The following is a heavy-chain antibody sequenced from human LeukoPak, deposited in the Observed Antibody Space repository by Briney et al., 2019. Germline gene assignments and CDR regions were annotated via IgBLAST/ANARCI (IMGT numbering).Heavy chain of an antibody. CDR2: INPNSGGT. Sequence: ASVKVSCKASGYTFTGYYIHWVRQAPGQGLEWMGWINPNSGGTNYAQKFQGRVTMTRDTSISTAYMELSRLTSDDTAVYYRAGDKAVAGINFFDSWGQGTLVTVSS. CDR1: GYTFTGYY. CDR3: AGDKAVAGINFFDS. D-gene: IGHD6-19*01. J-gene: IGHJ4*02. V-gene: IGHV1-2*02.